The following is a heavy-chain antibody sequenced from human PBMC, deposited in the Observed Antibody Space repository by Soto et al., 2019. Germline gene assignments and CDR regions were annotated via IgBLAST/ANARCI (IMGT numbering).Heavy chain of an antibody. CDR3: AFGNLSYYFDF. CDR2: IWYDGSDK. V-gene: IGHV3-33*08. J-gene: IGHJ4*02. CDR1: GFTFSSYG. D-gene: IGHD3-16*01. Sequence: LRLSCAASGFTFSSYGMHWVRQAPGKGLEWVAIIWYDGSDKYYADSVKGRFTISRDNSKNTLYLQMNSLRAEDTAVYHCAFGNLSYYFDFWGQGTPVTVSS.